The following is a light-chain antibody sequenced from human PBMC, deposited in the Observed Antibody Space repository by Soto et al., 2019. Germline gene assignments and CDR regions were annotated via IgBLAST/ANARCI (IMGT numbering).Light chain of an antibody. CDR2: STS. V-gene: IGKV1-39*01. J-gene: IGKJ2*01. CDR3: QQSHSIPRT. CDR1: QSIVKY. Sequence: DIQMTQSPSFLTASVGDRVTITCRASQSIVKYLNWYQQKPGKAPELVIYSTSTLQSGVPSRFSGDGSGTDFTLTISSLQAEDFATYYCQQSHSIPRTFGQGTKLEIK.